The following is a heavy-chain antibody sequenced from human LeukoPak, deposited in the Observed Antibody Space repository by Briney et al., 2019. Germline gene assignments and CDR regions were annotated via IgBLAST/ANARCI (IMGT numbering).Heavy chain of an antibody. CDR1: GYTFTVYY. V-gene: IGHV1-2*02. CDR2: INPNRGGT. D-gene: IGHD6-19*01. CDR3: ARLGPAVAEFDP. J-gene: IGHJ5*02. Sequence: ASVKVSCKASGYTFTVYYMHWVRQAPGQGLEWMGWINPNRGGTNYAQKFQGRVTMTRDTSISTAYMELSRLRSDDTAVYYCARLGPAVAEFDPWGQGTLVTVSS.